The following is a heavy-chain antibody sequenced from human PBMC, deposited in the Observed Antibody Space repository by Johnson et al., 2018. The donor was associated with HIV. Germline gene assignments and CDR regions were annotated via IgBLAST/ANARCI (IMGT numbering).Heavy chain of an antibody. D-gene: IGHD3-22*01. J-gene: IGHJ3*02. Sequence: QEQLVESGGGVVQPGRSLRLSCAASGYTFSSYGMHWVRQAPGKGLEWVAFIRYDGSNKYYADSVKGRFTISRDNSKNTLYLQMGRLRTEDMDVYYCARDRGGSGYYSDDAFDIWGQGTMVTVSS. CDR3: ARDRGGSGYYSDDAFDI. CDR2: IRYDGSNK. V-gene: IGHV3-30*02. CDR1: GYTFSSYG.